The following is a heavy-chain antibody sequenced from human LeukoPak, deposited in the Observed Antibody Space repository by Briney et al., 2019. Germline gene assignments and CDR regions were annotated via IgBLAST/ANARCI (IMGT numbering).Heavy chain of an antibody. V-gene: IGHV1-8*01. Sequence: GASVKVSCKASGYTFTSYNINWVRQATGQGLEWMGWMSPNSGNTGYAQKFQGGVTMTRNNSISTAYMELSSLRSEDTAVYYCVRGKGSSWYPYWGQGTLVTVSS. J-gene: IGHJ4*02. CDR3: VRGKGSSWYPY. D-gene: IGHD6-13*01. CDR2: MSPNSGNT. CDR1: GYTFTSYN.